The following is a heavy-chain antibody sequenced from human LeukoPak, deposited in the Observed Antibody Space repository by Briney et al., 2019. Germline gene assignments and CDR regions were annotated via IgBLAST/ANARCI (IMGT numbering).Heavy chain of an antibody. J-gene: IGHJ5*02. V-gene: IGHV3-48*03. Sequence: PGGSLRLSCAASGFTFSSYEMNWVRQAPGKGLECVSYISSSGNTKKYADSVKGRFTIPRDNAKNSLYLQMNSLRAEDTAVYYCARIAGRYQLPNWFDPWGQGTLVIVSS. CDR1: GFTFSSYE. D-gene: IGHD6-19*01. CDR3: ARIAGRYQLPNWFDP. CDR2: ISSSGNTK.